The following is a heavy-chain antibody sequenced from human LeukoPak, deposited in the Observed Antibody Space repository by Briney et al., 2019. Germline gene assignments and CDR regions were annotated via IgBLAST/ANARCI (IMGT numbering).Heavy chain of an antibody. CDR1: GFTFSTYG. J-gene: IGHJ6*03. CDR3: AKEAEGHHYYYMDV. V-gene: IGHV3-30*02. Sequence: GGSLRLSCAASGFTFSTYGMHWVRQAPGKGLEWVAFIRYDGTNKFYADSVKGRFSISRDNSKNTLYLQMNSLRPEDTAVYHCAKEAEGHHYYYMDVWGTGTTVTISS. CDR2: IRYDGTNK.